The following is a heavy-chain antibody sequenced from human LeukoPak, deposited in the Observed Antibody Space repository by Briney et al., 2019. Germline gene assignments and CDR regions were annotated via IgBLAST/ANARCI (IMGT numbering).Heavy chain of an antibody. Sequence: GGSLRLSCAASGFTFSSYGMHWVRQAPGKGLEWVAVISYDGSNKYYADSVKGRFTISRDNSKNTLYLQMNSLRAEDTAVYYCAKVDGDYYDSSGYSHFDYWGQGTLVTVSS. J-gene: IGHJ4*02. V-gene: IGHV3-30*18. D-gene: IGHD3-22*01. CDR2: ISYDGSNK. CDR3: AKVDGDYYDSSGYSHFDY. CDR1: GFTFSSYG.